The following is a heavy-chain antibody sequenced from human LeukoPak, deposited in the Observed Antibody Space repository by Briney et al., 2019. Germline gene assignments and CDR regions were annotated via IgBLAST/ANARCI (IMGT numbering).Heavy chain of an antibody. CDR2: ISWNSGSI. CDR3: AKGVGTSCYGGVDY. Sequence: GGSLRLSCAASGFTFDDYAVHWVRHAPGRGLEGVSGISWNSGSIGYADSVKGRFTISRDNAKNSLYLQMNSLRAEDMALYYCAKGVGTSCYGGVDYWGQGTLVTVSS. J-gene: IGHJ4*02. D-gene: IGHD2-2*01. V-gene: IGHV3-9*03. CDR1: GFTFDDYA.